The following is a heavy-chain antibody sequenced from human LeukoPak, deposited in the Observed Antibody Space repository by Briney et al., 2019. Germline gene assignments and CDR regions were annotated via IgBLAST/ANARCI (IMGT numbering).Heavy chain of an antibody. J-gene: IGHJ4*02. CDR3: ARELRPYYYGSGSSTEPLDY. V-gene: IGHV3-20*01. D-gene: IGHD3-10*01. CDR2: INWNGGST. CDR1: GFTFDDYG. Sequence: GGSLRLSCAASGFTFDDYGMSWVRQAPGKGLEWVSGINWNGGSTGYADSVKGRFTISRDNAKNSLYLQMNSLRAEDTALYHCARELRPYYYGSGSSTEPLDYWGQGTLVTVSS.